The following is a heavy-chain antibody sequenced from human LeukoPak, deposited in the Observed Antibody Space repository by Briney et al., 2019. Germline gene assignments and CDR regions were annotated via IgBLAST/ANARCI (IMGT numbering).Heavy chain of an antibody. CDR1: GFTFSSYG. J-gene: IGHJ4*02. V-gene: IGHV3-33*01. D-gene: IGHD3-22*01. CDR3: ASNYYDSSGYYASLDY. CDR2: IWYDGSNK. Sequence: GGSLRLSCAASGFTFSSYGMHWVRQAPGKGLERVAVIWYDGSNKYYADSVKGRFTISRDNSKNTLYLQMNSLRAEDTAVYYCASNYYDSSGYYASLDYWGQGTLVTVSS.